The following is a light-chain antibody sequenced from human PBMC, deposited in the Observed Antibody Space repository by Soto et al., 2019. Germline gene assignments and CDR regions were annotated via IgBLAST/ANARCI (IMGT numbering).Light chain of an antibody. V-gene: IGLV2-11*01. CDR1: TTDVGGYNY. CDR2: DVS. Sequence: QSVLTQPRSVSGSPGQSVTISCTGTTTDVGGYNYVSWYQQHPGKTPNLMIYDVSKRPSGVPDRFSGSKSGNTASLPISGLQADDEADYYCCSYAGSHLYVFGTGTKLTVL. CDR3: CSYAGSHLYV. J-gene: IGLJ1*01.